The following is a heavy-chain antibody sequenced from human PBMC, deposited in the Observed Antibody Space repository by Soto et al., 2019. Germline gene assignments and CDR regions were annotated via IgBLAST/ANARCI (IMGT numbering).Heavy chain of an antibody. D-gene: IGHD3-10*01. CDR3: ARDLDGSGSYYTDY. V-gene: IGHV1-18*04. CDR1: GYTFTSYG. Sequence: ASVKVSCKASGYTFTSYGISWVRQAPGQGLEWMGWISAYNGNTNYAQKLQGRVTMTTDTSTSTAYMELRSLRSDDTAVYYCARDLDGSGSYYTDYWGPGTLVTVSS. J-gene: IGHJ4*02. CDR2: ISAYNGNT.